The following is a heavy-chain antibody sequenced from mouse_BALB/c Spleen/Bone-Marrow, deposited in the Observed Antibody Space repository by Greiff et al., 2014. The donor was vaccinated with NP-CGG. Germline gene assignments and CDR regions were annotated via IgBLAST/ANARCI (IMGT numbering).Heavy chain of an antibody. D-gene: IGHD1-2*01. CDR1: GYTFTDYW. V-gene: IGHV1-69*01. CDR2: IDTSDSYT. CDR3: ARSAGYWYFDV. J-gene: IGHJ1*01. Sequence: QVQLQQSGAELVMPGASVKMSCKASGYTFTDYWMHWVKQRPGQGLEWIGAIDTSDSYTSYNQKFEGKATLTVDESSSTAYMQLSSLTSEDSAVYYCARSAGYWYFDVWGAGTTVTVSS.